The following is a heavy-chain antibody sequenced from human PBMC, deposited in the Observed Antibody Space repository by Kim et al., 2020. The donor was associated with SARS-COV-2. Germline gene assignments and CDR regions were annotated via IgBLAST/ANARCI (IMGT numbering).Heavy chain of an antibody. CDR1: GFTFSDYY. Sequence: GGSLRISWAASGFTFSDYYMNWIRQAPGKGLEWVSSISTVGGIIYYADSVKGRFTISRDNAKNSLYLQMNSLRAEDTAVYYCARSGWGDYWGQGTLVTVSS. V-gene: IGHV3-11*01. CDR3: ARSGWGDY. D-gene: IGHD3-16*01. CDR2: ISTVGGII. J-gene: IGHJ4*02.